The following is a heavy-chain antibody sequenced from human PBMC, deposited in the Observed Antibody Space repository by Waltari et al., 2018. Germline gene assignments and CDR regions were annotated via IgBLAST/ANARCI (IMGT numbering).Heavy chain of an antibody. J-gene: IGHJ4*02. D-gene: IGHD2-2*01. V-gene: IGHV3-74*01. CDR3: AAPHSTSWYVSDY. CDR1: GLSFSTYW. Sequence: EVQLVESVGGLVQPGGSLRRSCAASGLSFSTYWMHWVRQGPGKGLVWVSRINGVESTTNYADSVKVRFTISRDNAKNTLYLQMNSLRAEDTAVYYCAAPHSTSWYVSDYWGQGALVTVSS. CDR2: INGVESTT.